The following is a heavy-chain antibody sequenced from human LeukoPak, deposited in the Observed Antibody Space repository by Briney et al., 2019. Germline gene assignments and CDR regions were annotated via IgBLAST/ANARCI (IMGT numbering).Heavy chain of an antibody. CDR3: ARDVSVVTNVRGYNWFDP. D-gene: IGHD4-23*01. V-gene: IGHV3-11*01. CDR2: ISSSGSTI. Sequence: GGSLRLSCAASGFTFSDYYMSWIRQAPGKGLEWVSYISSSGSTIYYADSVKGRFTISRDNAKNSLYLQMNSLRAEDTAVYYCARDVSVVTNVRGYNWFDPWAREPWSPSPQ. CDR1: GFTFSDYY. J-gene: IGHJ5*02.